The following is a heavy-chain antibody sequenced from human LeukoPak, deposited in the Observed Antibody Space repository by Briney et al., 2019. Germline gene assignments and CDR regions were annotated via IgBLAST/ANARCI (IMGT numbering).Heavy chain of an antibody. J-gene: IGHJ4*02. CDR2: INHSGST. V-gene: IGHV4-34*01. Sequence: SETLSLTCAVYGGSFSGYYWSWIRQPPGKGLEWIGEINHSGSTNYNPSLKSRVTISVDTSKNQFSLKLSSVTAADTAVYYCARGSRITMVRGVITRKYYFDYWGQGTLVNVSS. CDR1: GGSFSGYY. D-gene: IGHD3-10*01. CDR3: ARGSRITMVRGVITRKYYFDY.